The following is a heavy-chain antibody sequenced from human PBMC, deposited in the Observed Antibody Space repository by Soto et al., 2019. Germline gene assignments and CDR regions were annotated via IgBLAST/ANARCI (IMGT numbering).Heavy chain of an antibody. CDR3: ARDTTNSSSWSYYYYYGMDV. J-gene: IGHJ6*02. V-gene: IGHV4-59*01. Sequence: PSETLSLTCTVSGGSISSYYWSWIRQPPGKGLEWIGYIYYSGSTNYNPSLKSRVTISVDTSKNQFSLKLSSVTAADTAVYYCARDTTNSSSWSYYYYYGMDVWGQGTTVTVSS. CDR1: GGSISSYY. CDR2: IYYSGST. D-gene: IGHD6-13*01.